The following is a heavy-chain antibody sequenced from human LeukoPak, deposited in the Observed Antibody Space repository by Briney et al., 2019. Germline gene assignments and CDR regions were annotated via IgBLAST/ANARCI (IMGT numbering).Heavy chain of an antibody. J-gene: IGHJ4*02. V-gene: IGHV1-18*01. Sequence: ASVKVSCKASGYTFTSYVISWVRQAPGQGLEWMGWISAYNGNTNYAQKLQGRVTMTTDTSTSTAYMELRSLRSDDTAVYYCARDLVRYFDWLVDYWGQGTLVTVSS. CDR2: ISAYNGNT. D-gene: IGHD3-9*01. CDR1: GYTFTSYV. CDR3: ARDLVRYFDWLVDY.